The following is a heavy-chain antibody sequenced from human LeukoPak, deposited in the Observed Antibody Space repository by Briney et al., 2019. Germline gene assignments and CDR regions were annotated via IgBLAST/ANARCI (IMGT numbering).Heavy chain of an antibody. CDR3: ARAGAHDYGDFTIDY. CDR2: IYYSGST. J-gene: IGHJ4*02. CDR1: GGSISSYY. V-gene: IGHV4-59*01. Sequence: PSETLSLTCTVSGGSISSYYWSWIRQPPGKGLEWIGYIYYSGSTNYNPSLKSRVTISVDTSKSQFSLKLSSVTAADTAVYYCARAGAHDYGDFTIDYWGQGTLVTVSS. D-gene: IGHD4-17*01.